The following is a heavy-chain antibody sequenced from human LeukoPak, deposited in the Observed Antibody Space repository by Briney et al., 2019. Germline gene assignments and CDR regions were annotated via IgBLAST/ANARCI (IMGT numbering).Heavy chain of an antibody. D-gene: IGHD2-15*01. V-gene: IGHV3-33*01. J-gene: IGHJ4*02. CDR2: IWYDGSKK. CDR1: GFTFSSYG. CDR3: ARETPSADAAFDY. Sequence: PGRSLRLSCAVSGFTFSSYGMHWVRQAPGKGLEWVAVIWYDGSKKYYADFVKGRFTISRDNSKNTLDLQMNSLRAEDTAVYYCARETPSADAAFDYWGQGTLVTVSS.